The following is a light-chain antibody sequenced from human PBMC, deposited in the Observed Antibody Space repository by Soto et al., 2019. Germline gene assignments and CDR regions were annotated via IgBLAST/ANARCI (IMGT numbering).Light chain of an antibody. CDR1: NIRSKS. CDR2: YDS. CDR3: QVWDSSSDHYV. V-gene: IGLV3-21*04. Sequence: SYELTQPPSVSVAPGKTARITCGGHNIRSKSVHWYQQKPGQAPVLVIYYDSDRPSGIPERFSGSNSGNTATLTISRVEAGDEADYYCQVWDSSSDHYVFGAGTKLTVL. J-gene: IGLJ1*01.